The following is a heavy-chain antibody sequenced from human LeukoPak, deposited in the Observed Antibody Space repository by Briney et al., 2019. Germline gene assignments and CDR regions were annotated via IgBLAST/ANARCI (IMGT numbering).Heavy chain of an antibody. Sequence: GGTQRLSCEGSGFTFTTSWMHWVRQAPGKGLVWVSRINGDGSITTDADSVKGRFTISRDNAKNTLYLQMNSLRAEDTAMYYCTRGGVDYWGQGTLVTVSS. J-gene: IGHJ4*02. CDR2: INGDGSIT. CDR3: TRGGVDY. D-gene: IGHD3-10*01. CDR1: GFTFTTSW. V-gene: IGHV3-74*01.